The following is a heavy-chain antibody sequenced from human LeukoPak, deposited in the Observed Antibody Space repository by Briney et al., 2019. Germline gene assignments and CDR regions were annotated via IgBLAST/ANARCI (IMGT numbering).Heavy chain of an antibody. D-gene: IGHD2-2*01. CDR2: IYTSGST. Sequence: SETLSLTCTVSGGSINSGSYYWTWIRQPAGKGLEWIGRIYTSGSTNYNPSLKSRVTISVDTSKNQFSLKLSSVTAADTAVYYCATIVVPAANDYFYMDVWGKGTTVTVSS. V-gene: IGHV4-61*02. J-gene: IGHJ6*03. CDR3: ATIVVPAANDYFYMDV. CDR1: GGSINSGSYY.